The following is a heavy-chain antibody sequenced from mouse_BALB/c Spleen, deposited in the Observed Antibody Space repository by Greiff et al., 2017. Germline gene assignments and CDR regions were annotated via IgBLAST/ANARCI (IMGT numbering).Heavy chain of an antibody. CDR1: GYTFTSYW. D-gene: IGHD3-1*01. CDR3: ARRGELGLYAMDY. J-gene: IGHJ4*01. V-gene: IGHV1-7*01. CDR2: INPSTGYT. Sequence: VQLQESGAELAKPGASVKMSCKASGYTFTSYWMHWVKQRPGQGLEWIGYINPSTGYTEYNQKFKDKATLTADKSSSTAYMQLSSLTSEDSAVYYCARRGELGLYAMDYWGQGTAVTVSA.